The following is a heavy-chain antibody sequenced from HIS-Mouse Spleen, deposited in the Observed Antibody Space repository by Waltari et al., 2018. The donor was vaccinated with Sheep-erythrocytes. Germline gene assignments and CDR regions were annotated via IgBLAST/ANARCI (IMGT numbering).Heavy chain of an antibody. CDR1: GGTFSSYA. D-gene: IGHD1-26*01. CDR3: AQTGATTPHFDY. J-gene: IGHJ4*02. Sequence: QVQLVQSGAEVKKPGSSVKVSCKASGGTFSSYAIHWVRPAPGKGLEWMGRIIPILGIANYAQKFQGRVTITADKSTSTAYMELSSLRSEDTAVYYCAQTGATTPHFDYWGQGTLVTVSS. CDR2: IIPILGIA. V-gene: IGHV1-69*04.